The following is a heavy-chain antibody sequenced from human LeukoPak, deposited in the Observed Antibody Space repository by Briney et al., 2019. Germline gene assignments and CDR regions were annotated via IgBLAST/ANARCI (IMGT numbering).Heavy chain of an antibody. CDR1: GFTFSSYS. V-gene: IGHV3-21*04. D-gene: IGHD3-10*02. CDR3: AELGITMIGGV. CDR2: ISSSSSYI. J-gene: IGHJ6*04. Sequence: GGSLRLSCAASGFTFSSYSMNWVRQAPGKGLEWVSSISSSSSYIYYADSVKGRFTISRDNAKNSLYLQMNSLRAEDTALYYCAELGITMIGGVWGKGTTVTISS.